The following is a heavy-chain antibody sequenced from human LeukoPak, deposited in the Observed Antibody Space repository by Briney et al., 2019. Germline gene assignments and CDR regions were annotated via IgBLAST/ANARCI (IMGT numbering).Heavy chain of an antibody. Sequence: GGSLRLSCAASGFTFSRYWMSWVRQAPGKGLEMVANINQDGSVKFYGHSVKGHFTISRDNAKNSLYLQMNSLRADDTALYYCARDREGSRDAFDIWGQGTMVTVSS. CDR2: INQDGSVK. D-gene: IGHD1-26*01. V-gene: IGHV3-7*01. J-gene: IGHJ3*02. CDR1: GFTFSRYW. CDR3: ARDREGSRDAFDI.